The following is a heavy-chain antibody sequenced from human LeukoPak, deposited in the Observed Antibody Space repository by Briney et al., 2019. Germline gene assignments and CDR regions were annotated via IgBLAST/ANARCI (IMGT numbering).Heavy chain of an antibody. J-gene: IGHJ3*02. V-gene: IGHV3-48*03. Sequence: GGSLRLSCAASGFTFSSYEMNWVRQAPGKGLEWVSYISSSGSTIYYADSVKGRFTISRDNAKNLLFLQMNGLRAEDTAVYYCARGRSITLLRGVAMSDGFDIWGQGAMVAVSS. CDR1: GFTFSSYE. CDR2: ISSSGSTI. CDR3: ARGRSITLLRGVAMSDGFDI. D-gene: IGHD3-10*01.